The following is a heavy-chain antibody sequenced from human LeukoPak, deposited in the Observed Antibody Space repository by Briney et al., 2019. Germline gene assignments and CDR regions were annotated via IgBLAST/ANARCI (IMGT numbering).Heavy chain of an antibody. D-gene: IGHD3-22*01. Sequence: GGSLRLSCAASGFTFSDYYMSWIRQAPGKGLEWVSYISSSGSTIYYADSVKGRFTISRDNAKNSLYLQMNSLRAEDTAVYYCARDLAPLDHSDYYDSSGYYFDYWGQGTLVTVSS. J-gene: IGHJ4*02. CDR2: ISSSGSTI. V-gene: IGHV3-11*04. CDR3: ARDLAPLDHSDYYDSSGYYFDY. CDR1: GFTFSDYY.